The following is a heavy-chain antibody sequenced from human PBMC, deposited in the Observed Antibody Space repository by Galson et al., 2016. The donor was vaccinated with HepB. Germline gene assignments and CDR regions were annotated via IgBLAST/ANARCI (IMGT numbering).Heavy chain of an antibody. CDR3: ATLAKTYGYAGANWSDP. J-gene: IGHJ5*02. V-gene: IGHV3-48*02. CDR1: GFTFSNYG. D-gene: IGHD5-12*01. Sequence: SLRLSCAASGFTFSNYGMAWVRQAPGKGLEWVSYISTSATIIYYADSVKGRFTISRDNAKNSLYLQMNSLRDGDTAVYYCATLAKTYGYAGANWSDPWGQGTLVTVSS. CDR2: ISTSATII.